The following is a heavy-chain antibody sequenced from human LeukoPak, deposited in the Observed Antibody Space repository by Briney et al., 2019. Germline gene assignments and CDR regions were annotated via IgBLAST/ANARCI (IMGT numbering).Heavy chain of an antibody. CDR1: GDAFSTYY. D-gene: IGHD5-18*01. Sequence: SGTLSLTCSLSGDAFSTYYWNWVRQTPGKGLEWIGHVTYETTAYNPSLKSRVTISLDTSKNEFSLQLRSVTAADTAVYFCARDQRHSYGKYFDPWSQGILVSVSS. CDR3: ARDQRHSYGKYFDP. J-gene: IGHJ4*02. V-gene: IGHV4-4*08. CDR2: VTYETT.